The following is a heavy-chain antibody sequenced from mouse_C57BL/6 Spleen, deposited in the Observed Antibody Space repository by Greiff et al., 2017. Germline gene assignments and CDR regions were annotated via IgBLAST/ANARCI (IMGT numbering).Heavy chain of an antibody. D-gene: IGHD1-1*01. J-gene: IGHJ4*01. CDR1: GYTFTSYW. CDR3: ARSFITTVVAIYAMDY. Sequence: QVQLQQPGAELVKPGASVKLSCKASGYTFTSYWMHWVKQRPGQGLEWIGMIHPNSGSTNYNEKFKSKATLTVDKSSSTAYMQLSSLTSEDSAVYSCARSFITTVVAIYAMDYWGQGTSVTVAS. V-gene: IGHV1-64*01. CDR2: IHPNSGST.